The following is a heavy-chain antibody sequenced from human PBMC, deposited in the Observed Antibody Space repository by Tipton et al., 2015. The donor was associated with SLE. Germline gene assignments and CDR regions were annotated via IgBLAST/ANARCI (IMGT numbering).Heavy chain of an antibody. V-gene: IGHV4-59*11. D-gene: IGHD1-26*01. CDR2: IYYSGGT. CDR3: ARGPKGGSGRIENYFDY. CDR1: GGSISSHY. J-gene: IGHJ4*02. Sequence: TLSLTCTVSGGSISSHYWSWIRQPPGKGLEWIGYIYYSGGTNYNPSLKSRVTISVDTSKNQFSLKLSSVTAADTGVYYCARGPKGGSGRIENYFDYWGQGTLVTVSS.